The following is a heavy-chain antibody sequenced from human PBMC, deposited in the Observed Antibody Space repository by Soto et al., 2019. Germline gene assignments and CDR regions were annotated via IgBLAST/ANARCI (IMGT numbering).Heavy chain of an antibody. CDR1: GFTFSSYG. Sequence: QVQLVESGGGVVQPGRSLRLSCAASGFTFSSYGMHWVRQAPGKGLEWVAVISYDGSNKYYADSVKGRFTISRDNSKNPWYLQMNGWRAEDRAVYHCARGTYYDFWSKEYWGQGTLVPVSS. CDR3: ARGTYYDFWSKEY. V-gene: IGHV3-30*03. CDR2: ISYDGSNK. J-gene: IGHJ4*02. D-gene: IGHD3-3*01.